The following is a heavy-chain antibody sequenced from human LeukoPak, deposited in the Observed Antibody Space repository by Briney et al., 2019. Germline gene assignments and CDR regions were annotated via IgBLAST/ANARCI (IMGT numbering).Heavy chain of an antibody. J-gene: IGHJ6*02. D-gene: IGHD3-22*01. CDR3: ARFDDSSGYYFAPLLGYYYGMDV. CDR1: GYTFTSYD. CDR2: MNPNSGNT. Sequence: GASVKVSCKASGYTFTSYDINWVRQATGQGLEWMGWMNPNSGNTGYAQKFQGRVTTTRNTSISTAYMELSSLRSEDTAVYYCARFDDSSGYYFAPLLGYYYGMDVWGQGTTVTVSS. V-gene: IGHV1-8*01.